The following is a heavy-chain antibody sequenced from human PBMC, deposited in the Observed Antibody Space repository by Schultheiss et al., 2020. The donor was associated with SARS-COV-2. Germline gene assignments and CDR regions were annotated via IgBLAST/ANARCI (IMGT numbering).Heavy chain of an antibody. V-gene: IGHV3-33*08. D-gene: IGHD4-17*01. CDR1: GFTFSSYW. CDR3: ARDTVTTWDYFDY. Sequence: GESLKISCAASGFTFSSYWMHWVRQAPGKGLEWVAVIWYDGSNKYYADSVKGRFTISRDNSKNTLYLQMNSLRAEDTAVYYCARDTVTTWDYFDYWGQGTLVTVSS. J-gene: IGHJ4*02. CDR2: IWYDGSNK.